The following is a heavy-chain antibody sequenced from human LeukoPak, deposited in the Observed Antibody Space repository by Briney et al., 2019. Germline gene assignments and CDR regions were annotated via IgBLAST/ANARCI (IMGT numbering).Heavy chain of an antibody. V-gene: IGHV3-11*04. D-gene: IGHD4-17*01. Sequence: GGSLRLSCAASGFTFSDYYMSWIRQAPGKGLEWVSYISSSGNTIYYADSVKGRFTISRDNAKNSLFLQMNSLRAEDTALYYCARDHDYGDYDYWGQGTLVTASS. CDR3: ARDHDYGDYDY. CDR1: GFTFSDYY. J-gene: IGHJ4*02. CDR2: ISSSGNTI.